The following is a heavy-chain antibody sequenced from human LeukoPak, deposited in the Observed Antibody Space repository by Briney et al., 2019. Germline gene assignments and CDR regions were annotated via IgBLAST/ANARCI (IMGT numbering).Heavy chain of an antibody. D-gene: IGHD3-9*01. CDR1: GGSISSYY. CDR3: ARMYDILTGYSPNYFDY. J-gene: IGHJ4*02. V-gene: IGHV4-59*01. CDR2: IYYSGSA. Sequence: SETLSLTCTVSGGSISSYYWSWIRQPPGKGLEWIGYIYYSGSANYNPSLKGRVTISVDTSKNQFSLKLSSVTAADAAVYYCARMYDILTGYSPNYFDYWGQGTLVTVSS.